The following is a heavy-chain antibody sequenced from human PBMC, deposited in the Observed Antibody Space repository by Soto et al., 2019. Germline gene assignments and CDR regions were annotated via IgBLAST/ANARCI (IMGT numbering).Heavy chain of an antibody. J-gene: IGHJ6*02. CDR3: AKGVVGATGYYGMDV. CDR1: GFTFSIYG. V-gene: IGHV3-30*18. Sequence: PGGSLRLSCAASGFTFSIYGMHWVRQAPGKGLEWVAVISYDGSNKYYADSVKGRFTISRDNSKNTLYLQMNSLRAEDTAVYYCAKGVVGATGYYGMDVWGQGTTVTVS. D-gene: IGHD1-26*01. CDR2: ISYDGSNK.